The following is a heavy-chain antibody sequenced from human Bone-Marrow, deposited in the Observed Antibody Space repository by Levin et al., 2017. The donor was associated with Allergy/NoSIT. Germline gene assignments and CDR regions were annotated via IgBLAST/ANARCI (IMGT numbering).Heavy chain of an antibody. D-gene: IGHD3-3*01. J-gene: IGHJ4*02. V-gene: IGHV3-30*18. CDR1: GFTFYTYA. Sequence: GGSLRLSCAASGFTFYTYAMHWVRQAPGKGLEWVAGISYDGSEKYYGDSVKGRFTISRDNSKNTLSLHMNSLRADDSAVYYCAKGLGSGYFIKYYFDSWGQGSRVTVSS. CDR3: AKGLGSGYFIKYYFDS. CDR2: ISYDGSEK.